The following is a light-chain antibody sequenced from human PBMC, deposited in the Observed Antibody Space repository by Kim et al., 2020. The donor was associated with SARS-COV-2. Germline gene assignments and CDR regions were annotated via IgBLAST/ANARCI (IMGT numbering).Light chain of an antibody. Sequence: GRRFTLSCSESNSNNGENYVYWYHQLPGTAPKLLIYRNNQRPSGVPDRFSGSKSGTSASLAISGLRSEDEADYYCASWDDSLRGVVFGGGTQLTVL. V-gene: IGLV1-47*01. CDR1: NSNNGENY. CDR3: ASWDDSLRGVV. J-gene: IGLJ3*02. CDR2: RNN.